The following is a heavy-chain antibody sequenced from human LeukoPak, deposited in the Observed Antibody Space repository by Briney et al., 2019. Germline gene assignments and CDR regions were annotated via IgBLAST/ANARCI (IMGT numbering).Heavy chain of an antibody. Sequence: GGSLRLSCAASGFSFSSYAMTWVRQAPGKGLEWVSAISGSGIGTYYADSVKGRLTISRDNSRNTLYLQMNSLTVEDTAIYYCARGGKSARPDFWGQGTLVTVSS. V-gene: IGHV3-23*01. J-gene: IGHJ4*02. D-gene: IGHD6-6*01. CDR1: GFSFSSYA. CDR2: ISGSGIGT. CDR3: ARGGKSARPDF.